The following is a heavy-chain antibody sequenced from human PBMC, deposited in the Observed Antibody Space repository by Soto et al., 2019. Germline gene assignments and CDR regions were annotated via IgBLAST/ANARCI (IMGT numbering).Heavy chain of an antibody. CDR1: GGSISSGGYY. Sequence: QVQLQESGPGLVKPSQTLSLTCTVSGGSISSGGYYWSWIRQHPGKGLEWIGYIQYSGSTYYNPSLKGRVTISVATSKTQFSLKLRSVTAAATAVYYCARGGRRSPGMDVWGQGTTVTVSS. V-gene: IGHV4-31*03. CDR3: ARGGRRSPGMDV. CDR2: IQYSGST. J-gene: IGHJ6*02.